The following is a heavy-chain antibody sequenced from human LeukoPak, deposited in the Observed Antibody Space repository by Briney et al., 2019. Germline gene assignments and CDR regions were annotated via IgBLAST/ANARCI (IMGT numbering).Heavy chain of an antibody. Sequence: GGSLRLSCAASGFTFSSYSMNWVRQAPGKRLEWVSSISSSSSYIYYADSVKGRFTISRDNAKNSLYLQMNSLRAEDTAVYYCAKGGNYTIFGVVIMDYMDVWGKGTTVTVSS. V-gene: IGHV3-21*01. D-gene: IGHD3-3*01. CDR2: ISSSSSYI. CDR3: AKGGNYTIFGVVIMDYMDV. CDR1: GFTFSSYS. J-gene: IGHJ6*03.